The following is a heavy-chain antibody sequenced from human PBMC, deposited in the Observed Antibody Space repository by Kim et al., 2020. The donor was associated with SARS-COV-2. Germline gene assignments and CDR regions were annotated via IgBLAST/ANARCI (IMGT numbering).Heavy chain of an antibody. V-gene: IGHV3-53*01. J-gene: IGHJ4*02. CDR2: ISNDGRT. Sequence: GGSLRLSCAVSGFTVISSYMSWVRQAPGKGLEWVSVISNDGRTYYADSVKGRFTLSRDNSHNTLYLQMNSLRADDTAVYYCARDEDLNSWGQGTLVTVSS. CDR1: GFTVISSY. CDR3: ARDEDLNS. D-gene: IGHD2-15*01.